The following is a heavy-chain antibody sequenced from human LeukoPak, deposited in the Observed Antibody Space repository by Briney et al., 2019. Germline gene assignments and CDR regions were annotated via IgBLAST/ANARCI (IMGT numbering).Heavy chain of an antibody. CDR1: GFTFSSYA. J-gene: IGHJ6*03. V-gene: IGHV3-23*01. Sequence: GGSLRLSCAASGFTFSSYAMSWVRQAPGKGLEWVSAISGSGGSTYYADSVKGRFTISRDNSKNTLYLQMNSLRAEDTAVYYCAKDTAMDPDYYYYHYMDVWGKGTTVTVSS. CDR3: AKDTAMDPDYYYYHYMDV. D-gene: IGHD5-18*01. CDR2: ISGSGGST.